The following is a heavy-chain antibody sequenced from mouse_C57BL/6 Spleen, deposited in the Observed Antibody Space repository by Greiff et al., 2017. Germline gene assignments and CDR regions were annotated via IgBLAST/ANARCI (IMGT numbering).Heavy chain of an antibody. CDR3: ARYYYGSSYVDYAMDY. V-gene: IGHV3-6*01. Sequence: ESGPGLVKPSQSLSLTCSVTGYSITSGYYWNWIRQFPGNKLEWMGYISYDGSNNYNPSLKNRISITRDTSKNQFFLKLNSVTTEDTATYYCARYYYGSSYVDYAMDYWGQGTSVTVSS. CDR2: ISYDGSN. J-gene: IGHJ4*01. D-gene: IGHD1-1*01. CDR1: GYSITSGYY.